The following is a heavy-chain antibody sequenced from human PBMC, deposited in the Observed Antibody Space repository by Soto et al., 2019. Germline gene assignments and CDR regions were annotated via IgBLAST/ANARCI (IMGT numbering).Heavy chain of an antibody. CDR1: GFTFSDYY. CDR3: ARVPRNFPEYYYYGMDV. J-gene: IGHJ6*02. V-gene: IGHV3-11*06. Sequence: GGSLRLSCAASGFTFSDYYMSWIRQAPGKGLEWVSYISSSSSYTNYADSVKGRFTISRDNAKNSLYLQMNSLRAEDTAVYYCARVPRNFPEYYYYGMDVWGQGTTVTVSS. CDR2: ISSSSSYT.